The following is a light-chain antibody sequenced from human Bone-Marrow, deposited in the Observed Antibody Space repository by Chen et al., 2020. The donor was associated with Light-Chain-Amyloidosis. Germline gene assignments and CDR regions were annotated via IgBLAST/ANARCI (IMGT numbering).Light chain of an antibody. J-gene: IGKJ2*01. Sequence: EIVMTQYPTTLSRSPGERATVSWRATYLITSNLAWYQQRPGQAPRLLIYGASTRATGVPARFSGSGSGTSFTLTISSLQPEDSGFYFCQQYNNWLPYTFGQGTKLEI. CDR3: QQYNNWLPYT. CDR2: GAS. V-gene: IGKV3-15*01. CDR1: YLITSN.